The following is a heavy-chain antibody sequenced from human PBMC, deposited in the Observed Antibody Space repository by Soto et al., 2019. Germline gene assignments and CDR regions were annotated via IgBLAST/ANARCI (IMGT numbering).Heavy chain of an antibody. CDR2: IYYSGST. Sequence: SETLSLTCTVSGGSISSSSYYWGWIRQPPGKGLEWIGYIYYSGSTNYNPSLKSRVTISVDTSKNQFSLKLSSVTAADTAVYYCARYRAAEDYFDYWGQGTLVTVSS. CDR3: ARYRAAEDYFDY. CDR1: GGSISSSSYY. V-gene: IGHV4-61*05. D-gene: IGHD6-13*01. J-gene: IGHJ4*02.